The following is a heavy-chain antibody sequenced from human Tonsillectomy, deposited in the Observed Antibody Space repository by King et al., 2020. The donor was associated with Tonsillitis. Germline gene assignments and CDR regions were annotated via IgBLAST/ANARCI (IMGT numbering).Heavy chain of an antibody. V-gene: IGHV1-2*02. D-gene: IGHD6-6*01. CDR1: GYTFTGYY. J-gene: IGHJ4*02. CDR2: INPNSGGT. CDR3: ARVLSRAAQRVGYFDY. Sequence: QLVQSGAEVKKPGASVKVSCKASGYTFTGYYMHWVRQAPGQGLEWMGWINPNSGGTNYAQKFQGRFTMTRDTSISTAYMELSRLRSDDTAGYDCARVLSRAAQRVGYFDYWGQGTLVTVSS.